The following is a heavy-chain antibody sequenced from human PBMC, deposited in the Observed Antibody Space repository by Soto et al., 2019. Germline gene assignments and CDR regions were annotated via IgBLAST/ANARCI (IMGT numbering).Heavy chain of an antibody. D-gene: IGHD6-19*01. Sequence: EVQLLESGGGLVQPGRSLRLSCVASGLTFGTYAMSWVRQAPGKGLEWVSGISGSGGSTYYADSVRGRFTISSDNSKNTLYLQMDSLRAGDTAVYYCAKDGQWLPRSPYFDYWGQGTLVTVSS. V-gene: IGHV3-23*01. CDR1: GLTFGTYA. CDR2: ISGSGGST. CDR3: AKDGQWLPRSPYFDY. J-gene: IGHJ4*02.